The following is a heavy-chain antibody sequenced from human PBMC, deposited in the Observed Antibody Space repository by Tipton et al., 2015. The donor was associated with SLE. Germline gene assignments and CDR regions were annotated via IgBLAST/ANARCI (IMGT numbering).Heavy chain of an antibody. D-gene: IGHD1-26*01. J-gene: IGHJ6*03. CDR3: ARGESGSYSDRWDYYYYMDV. Sequence: LSLTCTVSGGSISSYYWSWIRQPPGKGLEWIGYIYYSGSTNYNPSLKSRVTISVDTSKNQFSLKLISVTAADTAVYYCARGESGSYSDRWDYYYYMDVWGKGTTVTVSS. CDR2: IYYSGST. V-gene: IGHV4-59*01. CDR1: GGSISSYY.